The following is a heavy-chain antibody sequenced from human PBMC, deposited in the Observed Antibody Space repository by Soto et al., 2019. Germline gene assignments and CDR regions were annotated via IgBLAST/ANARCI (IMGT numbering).Heavy chain of an antibody. Sequence: SETLSLTWAVYGGSFSGGDWSWIRQPPGKGLEWIGEINHSGSTNYNPSLKSRVTISVDTSKNQFSLKLSSVTAADTAVYYCARGPGSGWYTMGLDPWGQGTLVTVSS. V-gene: IGHV4-34*01. J-gene: IGHJ5*02. CDR2: INHSGST. CDR1: GGSFSGGD. CDR3: ARGPGSGWYTMGLDP. D-gene: IGHD6-19*01.